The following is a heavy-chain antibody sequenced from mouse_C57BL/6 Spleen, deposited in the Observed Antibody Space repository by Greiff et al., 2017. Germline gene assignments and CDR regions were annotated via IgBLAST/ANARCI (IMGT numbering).Heavy chain of an antibody. V-gene: IGHV1-80*01. CDR1: GYAFSSYW. D-gene: IGHD1-1*01. J-gene: IGHJ2*01. CDR2: IYPGDGDT. Sequence: QVQLQQSGAELVKPGASVKISCKASGYAFSSYWMNWVKQRPGKGLEWIGQIYPGDGDTNYNGKFKGKATLTADKSSSTAYMQLSSLTSEDSAVYFCARPGSSQYYFDYWGQGTTLTVSS. CDR3: ARPGSSQYYFDY.